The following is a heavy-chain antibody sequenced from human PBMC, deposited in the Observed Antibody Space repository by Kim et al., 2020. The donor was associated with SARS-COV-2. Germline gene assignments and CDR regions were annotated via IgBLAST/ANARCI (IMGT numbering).Heavy chain of an antibody. Sequence: SETLSLTCAVYGGSFSGYYWSWIRQPPGKGLEWIGEINHSGSTNYNPSLKSRVTISVDTSKNQFSLKLSSVTAADTAVYYCARGSDDAFDIWGQGTMVTVSS. CDR3: ARGSDDAFDI. CDR2: INHSGST. J-gene: IGHJ3*02. V-gene: IGHV4-34*01. CDR1: GGSFSGYY.